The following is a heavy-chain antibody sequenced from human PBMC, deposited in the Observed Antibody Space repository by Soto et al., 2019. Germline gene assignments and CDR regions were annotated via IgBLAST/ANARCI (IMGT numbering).Heavy chain of an antibody. CDR1: GGSISSYY. CDR2: IYYSGST. J-gene: IGHJ4*02. V-gene: IGHV4-59*08. Sequence: QVQLQESGPGLVKPSETLSLTCTVSGGSISSYYWSWIRQPPGKGLEWIGYIYYSGSTNYHPSLTSRVTISVDTSTNQFSLKLRSVTAADTAVYYCARHRAAAATPSFDYWGQGTLVTVSS. CDR3: ARHRAAAATPSFDY. D-gene: IGHD6-25*01.